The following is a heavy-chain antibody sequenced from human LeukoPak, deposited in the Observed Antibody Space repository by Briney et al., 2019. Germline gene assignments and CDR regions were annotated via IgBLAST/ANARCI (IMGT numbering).Heavy chain of an antibody. J-gene: IGHJ5*02. CDR1: GGSITSSPANN. V-gene: IGHV4-39*01. D-gene: IGHD4-17*01. CDR2: IHSRGST. CDR3: ARLPTGYPNWFDA. Sequence: SETLSLTCTVSGGSITSSPANNWGWIRHPPGKGLEWIGTIHSRGSTYFSPSLKSRVTISVDTPKNQFSLELSSVTVADTALYYCARLPTGYPNWFDAWGQGTLVTVSS.